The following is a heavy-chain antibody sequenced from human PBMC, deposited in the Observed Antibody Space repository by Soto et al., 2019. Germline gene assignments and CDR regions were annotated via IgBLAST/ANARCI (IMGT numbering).Heavy chain of an antibody. D-gene: IGHD6-19*01. CDR3: ARGWELDY. CDR2: INPSGGST. J-gene: IGHJ4*02. Sequence: ASVKVSCKASGYSFSNFYIHWVRQGPGQGLEWMGIINPSGGSTAYAQNLQGRITMTTDTSTSTAYMEVRSLRSDDTAVFYCARGWELDYWGQGTLVTVSS. V-gene: IGHV1-46*01. CDR1: GYSFSNFY.